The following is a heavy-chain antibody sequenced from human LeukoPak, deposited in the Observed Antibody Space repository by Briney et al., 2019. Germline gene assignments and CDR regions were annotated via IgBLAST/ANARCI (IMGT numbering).Heavy chain of an antibody. V-gene: IGHV3-33*01. Sequence: GRSLRLSCAASGFTFSSYGMHWVRQAPDKGLEWVAVIWYDGSNKYYADSVKGRFTISRDNSKNTLYVQMNSLRAEDTAVYYCARGKYYYDSSGYYYGDLLYYFDYWGQGTLVTVSS. J-gene: IGHJ4*02. CDR1: GFTFSSYG. CDR2: IWYDGSNK. CDR3: ARGKYYYDSSGYYYGDLLYYFDY. D-gene: IGHD3-22*01.